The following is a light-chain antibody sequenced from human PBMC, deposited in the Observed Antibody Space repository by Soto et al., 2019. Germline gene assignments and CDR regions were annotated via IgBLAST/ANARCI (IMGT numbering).Light chain of an antibody. Sequence: QSVLTQPASVSGSPGQSITISCTGTSSDVGGYNYVSWYQQHPGKDPKLMIYDVSNRPSGVSNRFSGSKSGNTASLTISGLQAEDEADYYCSSYTSSSTLGVFGTGTKVTVL. CDR2: DVS. J-gene: IGLJ1*01. CDR1: SSDVGGYNY. V-gene: IGLV2-14*01. CDR3: SSYTSSSTLGV.